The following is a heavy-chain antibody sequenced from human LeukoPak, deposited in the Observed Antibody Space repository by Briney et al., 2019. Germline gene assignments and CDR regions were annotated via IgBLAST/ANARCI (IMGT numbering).Heavy chain of an antibody. CDR1: GLPLSDAW. D-gene: IGHD3-10*01. J-gene: IGHJ6*03. V-gene: IGHV3-15*01. CDR3: SWIRGALGYYYMDV. CDR2: IKSKGSGGTA. Sequence: GGSLRLSCIVSGLPLSDAWVSWVRQAPGKGLEWVGRIKSKGSGGTADYGAPVKDRFAISRDDLENTVYLQMSSLKTEDTAVYYCSWIRGALGYYYMDVWGKGTPVTISS.